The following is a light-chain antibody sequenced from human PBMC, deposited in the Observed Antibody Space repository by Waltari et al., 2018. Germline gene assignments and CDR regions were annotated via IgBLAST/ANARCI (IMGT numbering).Light chain of an antibody. CDR2: GAS. CDR1: QPIASNY. J-gene: IGKJ1*01. V-gene: IGKV3-20*01. Sequence: ETMLTQSPGTLSLAPGQRATLSCRDSQPIASNYLAWYQEKPGQAPRVLIYGASTRASGIPDRFTGSGSGTDFTLTINKLEPEDFAVYYCHQYVGSPWTFGQGTKVEIK. CDR3: HQYVGSPWT.